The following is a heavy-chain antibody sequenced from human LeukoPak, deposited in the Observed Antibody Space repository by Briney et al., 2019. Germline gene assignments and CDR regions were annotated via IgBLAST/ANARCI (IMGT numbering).Heavy chain of an antibody. D-gene: IGHD4-17*01. Sequence: GGSLRLSCAASGFTFSSHAMNWVRQAPGKGLEWVSSIGGIGASTYYADSVKGRFTISRDNSKNTLYLQMNSLRAEDTALYYCAKAAYGDYVNWFDPWGQGILVVVSS. CDR3: AKAAYGDYVNWFDP. CDR1: GFTFSSHA. V-gene: IGHV3-23*01. CDR2: IGGIGAST. J-gene: IGHJ5*02.